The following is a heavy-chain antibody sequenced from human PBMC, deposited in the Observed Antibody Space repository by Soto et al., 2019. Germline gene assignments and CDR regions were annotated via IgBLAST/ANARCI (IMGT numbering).Heavy chain of an antibody. D-gene: IGHD3-16*01. Sequence: PSETLSLTCTVSGGSISSYYWSWIRQPPGKGLEYIGYIYYSGATNYNPSLKSRLTISVDTSKNQFSLKLNSVTAADTAVYYCARVLGGRNLFDYWGQGTLVTVSS. CDR3: ARVLGGRNLFDY. J-gene: IGHJ4*02. V-gene: IGHV4-59*01. CDR2: IYYSGAT. CDR1: GGSISSYY.